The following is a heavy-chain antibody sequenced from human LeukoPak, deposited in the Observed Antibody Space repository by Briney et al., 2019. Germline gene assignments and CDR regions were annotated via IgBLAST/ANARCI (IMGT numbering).Heavy chain of an antibody. J-gene: IGHJ4*02. V-gene: IGHV3-49*03. Sequence: GGSLRLSCAASGFTFSSYAMSWFRQAPGKGLEWVGFIRSKAYGGTTEYAASVKGRFTISRDDSKSIAYLQMNSLKTEDTAVYYCTRERGDWVDYWGQGTLVTVSS. CDR3: TRERGDWVDY. CDR2: IRSKAYGGTT. CDR1: GFTFSSYA. D-gene: IGHD3-10*01.